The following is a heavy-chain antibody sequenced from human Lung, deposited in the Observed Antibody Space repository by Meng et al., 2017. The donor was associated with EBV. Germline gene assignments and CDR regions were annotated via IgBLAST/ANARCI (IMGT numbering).Heavy chain of an antibody. CDR2: FYSSGSN. Sequence: QGYLSKAGLGVAVPWGILSSPCVCYGCTSSGGTCWGWVRKPLGKRLERIGEFYSSGSNNDSPYFKSRVKISVAKSKNQFYLQLSSVVASDTAVYSCAKHAAYGVYKYYFDYWGQGTLVTVSS. CDR3: AKHAAYGVYKYYFDY. D-gene: IGHD4-17*01. CDR1: GCTSSGGTC. V-gene: IGHV4-4*02. J-gene: IGHJ4*02.